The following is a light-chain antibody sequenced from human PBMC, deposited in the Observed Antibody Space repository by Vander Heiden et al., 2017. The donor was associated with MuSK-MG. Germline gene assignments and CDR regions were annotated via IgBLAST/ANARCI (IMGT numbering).Light chain of an antibody. CDR2: GKN. J-gene: IGLJ3*02. Sequence: SSELTQDPAVSVALGQTVRITCQGDSLRGYYASWHQQNPGQAPVLVIYGKNNLPSGIPDRFSGSTSGITASLTITGAQAEDEADYYCSSRDSSGSHLVFGGGTKLTVL. V-gene: IGLV3-19*01. CDR3: SSRDSSGSHLV. CDR1: SLRGYY.